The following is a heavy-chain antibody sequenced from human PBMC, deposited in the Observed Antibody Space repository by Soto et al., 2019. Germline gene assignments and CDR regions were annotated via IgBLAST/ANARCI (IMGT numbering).Heavy chain of an antibody. CDR2: IVPAFGAT. J-gene: IGHJ4*02. CDR1: GGTFSTYT. V-gene: IGHV1-69*12. CDR3: ARRGEDYGAYDFAY. D-gene: IGHD4-17*01. Sequence: QVQLLQSGAEVKKPGSSVMLSCKASGGTFSTYTLSWVRQAPGQGLEWMGGIVPAFGATNYAQKFQGRVTSTADESTRKAYMELSSRRSEDTAVYYCARRGEDYGAYDFAYWGQGTLVTVSS.